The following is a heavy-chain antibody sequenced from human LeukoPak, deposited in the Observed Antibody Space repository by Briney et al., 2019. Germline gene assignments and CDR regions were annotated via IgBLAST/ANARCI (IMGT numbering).Heavy chain of an antibody. CDR1: GYTFTSYY. CDR3: ASSGTMDTAGDY. V-gene: IGHV1-46*01. J-gene: IGHJ4*02. Sequence: GASVKVSCKASGYTFTSYYMHWVRQAPGQGLEWMGIINPSGGSTSYAQKFQGRVTMTRDTSTSTVYMELSSLRSEDTAVYYCASSGTMDTAGDYWGQGTLVTVSS. D-gene: IGHD5-18*01. CDR2: INPSGGST.